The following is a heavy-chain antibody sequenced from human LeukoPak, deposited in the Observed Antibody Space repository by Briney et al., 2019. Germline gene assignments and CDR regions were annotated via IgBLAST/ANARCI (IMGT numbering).Heavy chain of an antibody. CDR2: INHSGST. CDR1: GGSFSGYY. D-gene: IGHD6-6*01. V-gene: IGHV4-34*01. CDR3: ARLTARHIDY. Sequence: SETLSLTCAVYGGSFSGYYWSWIRQPPGKGLEWIGEINHSGSTNYNPSLKSRVTISVDTSKNQFSLKLSSVTAADTAVYYCARLTARHIDYWGQGTLVTVSS. J-gene: IGHJ4*02.